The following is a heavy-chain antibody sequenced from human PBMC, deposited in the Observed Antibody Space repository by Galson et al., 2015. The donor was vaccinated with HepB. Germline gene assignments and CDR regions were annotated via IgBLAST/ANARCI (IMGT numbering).Heavy chain of an antibody. CDR3: ARDLRGSGWYVDY. Sequence: SLRLSCAASGFTFSSYWMSWVRQAPGKGLEWVANIKRGGSEKYYVDSVKGRFTISRDNAKNSLYLQMNSLRAEETAVYYCARDLRGSGWYVDYWGQGTLVTVSS. CDR1: GFTFSSYW. CDR2: IKRGGSEK. V-gene: IGHV3-7*01. D-gene: IGHD6-19*01. J-gene: IGHJ4*02.